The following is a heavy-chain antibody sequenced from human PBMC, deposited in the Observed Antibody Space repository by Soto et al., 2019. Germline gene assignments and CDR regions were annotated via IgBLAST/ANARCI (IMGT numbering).Heavy chain of an antibody. Sequence: QITLKESGPTLVRPTQTLTLTCTFSGFSLSTSGVGVGWIRQPPGKALEWLALLYWNDDKRYRPSLKSRLTITKDTSRNQVVLTMTNMDPVYTATYYCVHSSTMGRGAKWGAFDIWGQGTMVTVSS. CDR1: GFSLSTSGVG. CDR2: LYWNDDK. J-gene: IGHJ3*02. V-gene: IGHV2-5*01. D-gene: IGHD3-10*01. CDR3: VHSSTMGRGAKWGAFDI.